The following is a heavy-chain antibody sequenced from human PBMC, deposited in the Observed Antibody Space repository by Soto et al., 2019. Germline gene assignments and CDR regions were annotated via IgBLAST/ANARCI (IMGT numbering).Heavy chain of an antibody. CDR3: ARDKKGYSHGYYYYYGMDV. CDR2: INPSGGST. J-gene: IGHJ6*02. Sequence: ASVKVSCKASGYTFTSYYMHWVRQAPGQGLEWMGIINPSGGSTSYAQKFQGRVTMTRDTSTSTVYMELSSLRSEDTAVYYCARDKKGYSHGYYYYYGMDVWGQGTTVTGSS. CDR1: GYTFTSYY. V-gene: IGHV1-46*01. D-gene: IGHD5-18*01.